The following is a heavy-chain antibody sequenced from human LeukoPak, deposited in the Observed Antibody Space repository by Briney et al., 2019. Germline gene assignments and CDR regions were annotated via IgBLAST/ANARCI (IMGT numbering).Heavy chain of an antibody. CDR3: ARDSVGYCSRTSCLPKGMDV. J-gene: IGHJ6*02. D-gene: IGHD2-2*01. CDR2: IYSGGST. Sequence: GGSLRLSCAASGFTVSSNYMSWVRQAPGKGLEWVSVIYSGGSTYYADSVKGRFTISRHNSKNTLYLQMNSLRAEDTAVYYCARDSVGYCSRTSCLPKGMDVWGQGTTVTVSS. CDR1: GFTVSSNY. V-gene: IGHV3-53*04.